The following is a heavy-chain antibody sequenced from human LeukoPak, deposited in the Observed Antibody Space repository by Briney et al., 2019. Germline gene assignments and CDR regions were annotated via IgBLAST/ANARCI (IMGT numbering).Heavy chain of an antibody. CDR2: IYSGGST. CDR3: ARDPYSGSYSPYFDY. V-gene: IGHV3-53*01. D-gene: IGHD1-26*01. CDR1: GFTVSSNY. Sequence: GGSLRLSCAASGFTVSSNYMNWVRQAPGKGLEWVSVIYSGGSTYYADSVKGRFTISRHNSKNTLYLQMNSLRAEDTAVYYCARDPYSGSYSPYFDYWGQGTLVTVSS. J-gene: IGHJ4*02.